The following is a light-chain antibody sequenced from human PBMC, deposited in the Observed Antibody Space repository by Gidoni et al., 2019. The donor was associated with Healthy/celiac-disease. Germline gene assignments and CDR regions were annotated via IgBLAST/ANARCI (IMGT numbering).Light chain of an antibody. CDR2: GAS. CDR3: QQYGSSPLT. CDR1: QRVSSSY. J-gene: IGKJ4*01. Sequence: SCRASQRVSSSYLAWYQQKPGQAPRLLIYGASSRATGIHDRFSGSGSVTDFTLTIRRLEPEDFAVYYCQQYGSSPLTFXGXTKVEIK. V-gene: IGKV3-20*01.